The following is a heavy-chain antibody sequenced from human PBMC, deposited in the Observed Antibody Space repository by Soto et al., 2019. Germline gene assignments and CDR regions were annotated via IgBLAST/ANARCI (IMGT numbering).Heavy chain of an antibody. CDR3: ARELYSSSEAVLYGRYAFDI. Sequence: GGSLRLSCAASGVNFSSYSMNWVRQAPGKGLEWVSSISSSSSYIYYADSVKGRFTISRDNAKNSLYLQMNSLRAEDTAVYYCARELYSSSEAVLYGRYAFDIWGQGTMVTVSS. CDR1: GVNFSSYS. J-gene: IGHJ3*02. CDR2: ISSSSSYI. V-gene: IGHV3-21*01. D-gene: IGHD6-6*01.